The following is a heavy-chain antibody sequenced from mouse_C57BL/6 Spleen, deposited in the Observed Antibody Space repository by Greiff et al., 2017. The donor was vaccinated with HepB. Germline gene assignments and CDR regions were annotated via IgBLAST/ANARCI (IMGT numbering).Heavy chain of an antibody. Sequence: EVKLMESGGGLVQPGGSMKLSCAASGFTFSDAWMDWVRQSPEKGLEWVAEIRNKANNHATYYAESVKGRFTISRDDSQSSVYLQMNSLRAEDTGIYYCTRGNYDYDEFDYWGQGTTLTVSS. CDR2: IRNKANNHAT. J-gene: IGHJ2*01. CDR3: TRGNYDYDEFDY. D-gene: IGHD2-4*01. CDR1: GFTFSDAW. V-gene: IGHV6-6*01.